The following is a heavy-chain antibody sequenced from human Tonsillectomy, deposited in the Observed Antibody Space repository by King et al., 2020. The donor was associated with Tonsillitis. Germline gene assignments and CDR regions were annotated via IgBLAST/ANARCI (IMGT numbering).Heavy chain of an antibody. Sequence: LQLQESGPGLVKPWETLSLTCTVSGDSISRRGYFWGWIRQPPGKGLEWVAGVYYSGSTYYNPSLKSRDTASVDTSKNQFSLHLNSVTAADTAVYYCARQGVPGGNDYWGQGTLVTVSS. V-gene: IGHV4-39*01. J-gene: IGHJ4*02. CDR3: ARQGVPGGNDY. CDR1: GDSISRRGYF. D-gene: IGHD2-2*01. CDR2: VYYSGST.